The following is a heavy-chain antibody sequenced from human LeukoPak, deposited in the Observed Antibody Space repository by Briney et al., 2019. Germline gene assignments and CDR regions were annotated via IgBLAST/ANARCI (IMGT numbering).Heavy chain of an antibody. Sequence: SETLSLTCTVSGGSISSGSYYWSWIRQPAGKGLEWIGRIYTSGSTNYNPSLKSRVTISVDTSKNQFSLDLSSVTAADTAVYYCARPAGMATILAGDAFDIWGQGTMVTVSS. CDR3: ARPAGMATILAGDAFDI. D-gene: IGHD5-12*01. CDR1: GGSISSGSYY. CDR2: IYTSGST. J-gene: IGHJ3*02. V-gene: IGHV4-61*02.